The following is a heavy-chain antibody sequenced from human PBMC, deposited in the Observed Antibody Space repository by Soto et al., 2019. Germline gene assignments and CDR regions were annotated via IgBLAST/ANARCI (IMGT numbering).Heavy chain of an antibody. CDR2: IRSKANSYAT. V-gene: IGHV3-73*01. J-gene: IGHJ4*02. CDR3: TSGRPAAITRTYYFDY. CDR1: GFTFSGSA. D-gene: IGHD2-2*02. Sequence: GGSLRLSCAASGFTFSGSAMHWVRQASGKGLEWVGRIRSKANSYATAYAASVKGRFTISRDDSKNTAYLQMNSLKTEDTAVYYCTSGRPAAITRTYYFDYWGQGTLVTVSS.